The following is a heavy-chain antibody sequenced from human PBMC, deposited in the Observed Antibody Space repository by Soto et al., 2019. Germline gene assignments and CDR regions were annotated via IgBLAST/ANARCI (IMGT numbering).Heavy chain of an antibody. V-gene: IGHV3-33*01. CDR3: ARDSGCDYHNYYMDV. CDR2: IWYDGSDK. J-gene: IGHJ6*03. CDR1: GFTFSNYA. D-gene: IGHD4-17*01. Sequence: QMQLVESGGGVVQPGTSLRLSCAASGFTFSNYAMPWVRQAPGKGLAWVTIIWYDGSDKNYGDSVKGRFTISRDNSKNTLYLQMNILRVEATAVYDCARDSGCDYHNYYMDVWGKGTKVTVSS.